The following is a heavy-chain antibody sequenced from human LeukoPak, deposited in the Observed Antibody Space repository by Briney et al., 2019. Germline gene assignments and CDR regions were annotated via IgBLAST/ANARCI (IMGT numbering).Heavy chain of an antibody. CDR1: GFTFSSSW. Sequence: GGSLRLSCAASGFTFSSSWMHWVRQPPGRGLVWVSRISSDGSSTIYADSVKGRFTISRDNAKNTLYLQMNSLSVEDTAVYFCARDWGGYGPTSHDYWGQGTLVTVSS. CDR2: ISSDGSST. CDR3: ARDWGGYGPTSHDY. V-gene: IGHV3-74*01. D-gene: IGHD3-16*01. J-gene: IGHJ4*02.